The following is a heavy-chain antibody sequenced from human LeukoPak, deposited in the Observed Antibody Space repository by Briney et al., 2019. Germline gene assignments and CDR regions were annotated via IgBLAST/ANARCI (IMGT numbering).Heavy chain of an antibody. J-gene: IGHJ4*02. Sequence: GGSLRLSCAASGFTFSSYGMHWVRQAPGKGLEWVAFIRYDGSNKYYADSVKGRFTISRDNSKNTLYLQMNSLRAEDTAVYYCAKDRTVPNDEGFDYWGQGTLVTVSS. CDR1: GFTFSSYG. D-gene: IGHD1-1*01. CDR3: AKDRTVPNDEGFDY. V-gene: IGHV3-30*02. CDR2: IRYDGSNK.